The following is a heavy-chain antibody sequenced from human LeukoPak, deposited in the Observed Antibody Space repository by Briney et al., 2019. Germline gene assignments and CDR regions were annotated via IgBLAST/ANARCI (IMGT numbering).Heavy chain of an antibody. CDR1: GGTFSSYA. J-gene: IGHJ3*02. V-gene: IGHV1-69*13. CDR2: IIPIFGTA. Sequence: SVKVSCKASGGTFSSYAISWVRQAPGQGLEWMGGIIPIFGTAIYAQRFQGRVTITAGESTSTAYMELSSLRSEDTAVYYCARVSGGITIFPLNAFDIWGQGTMVTVSS. CDR3: ARVSGGITIFPLNAFDI. D-gene: IGHD3-3*01.